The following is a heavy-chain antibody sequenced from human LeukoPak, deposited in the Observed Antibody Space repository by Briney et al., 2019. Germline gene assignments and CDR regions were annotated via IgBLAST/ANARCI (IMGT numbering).Heavy chain of an antibody. CDR3: ARDGVGPLRADAFDI. V-gene: IGHV1-69*13. Sequence: SVKVSCKASGGTFSSYAISWVRQAPGQGLEWMGGIIPIFGTANYAQKFQGRVTITADESTSTAYMELSSLRSEDTAVYYCARDGVGPLRADAFDIWGQGTVVTVSS. CDR2: IIPIFGTA. D-gene: IGHD1-26*01. J-gene: IGHJ3*02. CDR1: GGTFSSYA.